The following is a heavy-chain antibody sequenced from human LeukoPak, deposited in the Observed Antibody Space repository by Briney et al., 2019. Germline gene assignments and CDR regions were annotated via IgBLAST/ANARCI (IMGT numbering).Heavy chain of an antibody. Sequence: KPSETLSLTCSVSGGSISSGYYYWDWIRQSPEKGLECIGSIYHNAKTYYNPSFESRVTISIDTSKNQFSLKLRSVTAADTAVYYCARHADNYDLVKGFHFWGQGTMVTVSS. CDR3: ARHADNYDLVKGFHF. D-gene: IGHD3-3*01. V-gene: IGHV4-39*01. J-gene: IGHJ3*01. CDR1: GGSISSGYYY. CDR2: IYHNAKT.